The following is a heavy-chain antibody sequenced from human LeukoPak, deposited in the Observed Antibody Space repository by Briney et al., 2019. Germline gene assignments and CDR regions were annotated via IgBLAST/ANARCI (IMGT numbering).Heavy chain of an antibody. V-gene: IGHV3-66*01. Sequence: GRSLRLSCAASGFTVSSNYMSWVRQAPGKGLEWVSVIYSGGSTYYADSVKGRFTISRDNSKNTLYLQMNSLRAEDTAVYYCARAAYCSSTSCYEPYFDYWGQGTLVTVSS. D-gene: IGHD2-2*01. CDR2: IYSGGST. CDR1: GFTVSSNY. CDR3: ARAAYCSSTSCYEPYFDY. J-gene: IGHJ4*02.